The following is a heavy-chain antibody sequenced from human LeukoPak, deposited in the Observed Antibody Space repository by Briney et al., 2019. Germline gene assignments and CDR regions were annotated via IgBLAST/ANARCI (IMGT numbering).Heavy chain of an antibody. CDR3: ATPPYLAAAGLDY. V-gene: IGHV3-11*03. Sequence: PGGSLRLSCPASGFTFSDYYMSWIRQAPGKGLEWVSYISSSSTYTNYADSVKGRFTISRDNAKNSLYLQMNSLSAEDTAVYYCATPPYLAAAGLDYWGQGTLVTVSS. D-gene: IGHD6-13*01. J-gene: IGHJ4*02. CDR2: ISSSSTYT. CDR1: GFTFSDYY.